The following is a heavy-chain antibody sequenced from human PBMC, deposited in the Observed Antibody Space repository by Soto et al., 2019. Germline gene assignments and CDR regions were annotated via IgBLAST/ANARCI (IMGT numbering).Heavy chain of an antibody. CDR1: GFSLTTPGVG. J-gene: IGHJ5*02. Sequence: QITLKESGPTLVKPTQTLTLTCTFSGFSLTTPGVGVGWIRQPPGKALEWLALIYWDDEKRYSPSLKSRFTTTKDTSKNQVVLIMTTMDPGDTATYYCALRGHCSGDSCYSAWGQGTLVTVSS. CDR2: IYWDDEK. CDR3: ALRGHCSGDSCYSA. V-gene: IGHV2-5*02. D-gene: IGHD2-15*01.